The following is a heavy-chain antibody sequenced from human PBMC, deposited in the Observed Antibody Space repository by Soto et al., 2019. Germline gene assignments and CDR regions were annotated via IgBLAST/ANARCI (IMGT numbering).Heavy chain of an antibody. CDR3: ARAHRKAPYYYYYMDV. J-gene: IGHJ6*03. CDR2: IYYSGST. V-gene: IGHV4-31*03. CDR1: GGSISSGGYY. Sequence: SETLSLTCTVSGGSISSGGYYWSWIRQHPGKGLEWIGYIYYSGSTYYNPSLKSRVTISVDTSKNQFSLKLSSVTAADTAVYYCARAHRKAPYYYYYMDVWGKGTTVTVSS.